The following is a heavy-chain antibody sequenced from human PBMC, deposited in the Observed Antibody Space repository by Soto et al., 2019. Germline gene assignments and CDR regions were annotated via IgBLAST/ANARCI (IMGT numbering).Heavy chain of an antibody. D-gene: IGHD2-2*01. Sequence: SETLSLTCAVYGGSFSGYYWSWIRQPPGKGLEWIGEINHSGSTNYNPSLKSRVTISVDTSKNQFSLKLSSVTAADTAVYYCASLLGYCSSTSCEPPDYWGQGTLVTVSS. CDR2: INHSGST. J-gene: IGHJ4*02. V-gene: IGHV4-34*01. CDR3: ASLLGYCSSTSCEPPDY. CDR1: GGSFSGYY.